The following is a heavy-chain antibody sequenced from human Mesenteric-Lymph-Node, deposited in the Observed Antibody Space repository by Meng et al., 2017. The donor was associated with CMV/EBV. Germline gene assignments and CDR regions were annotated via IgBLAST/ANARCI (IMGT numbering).Heavy chain of an antibody. CDR2: INSDGSIT. V-gene: IGHV3-74*01. J-gene: IGHJ4*02. Sequence: GGSLRLSCAASGFTLSSYWMHWVRQGPGKGLVWVSRINSDGSITSYADSVRGRFTISRDNAKNTLYLQMNSLRAEDTAVYYCAKLKSTSCYSSLDYWGQGTLVTVSS. CDR3: AKLKSTSCYSSLDY. D-gene: IGHD2-2*02. CDR1: GFTLSSYW.